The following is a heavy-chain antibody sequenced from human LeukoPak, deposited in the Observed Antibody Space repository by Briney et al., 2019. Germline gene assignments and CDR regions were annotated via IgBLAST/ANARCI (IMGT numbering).Heavy chain of an antibody. D-gene: IGHD6-13*01. CDR1: GFTFSGSA. Sequence: GGSLRLSCAASGFTFSGSAMSWVRQAPGEGLEWVSLISYSGANSYYTDSVRGRFTISRDNAKNSLYLQMNSLRAEDTAVYYCASGRSSPSRFDYWGQGTLVTVSS. V-gene: IGHV3-23*01. CDR2: ISYSGANS. J-gene: IGHJ4*02. CDR3: ASGRSSPSRFDY.